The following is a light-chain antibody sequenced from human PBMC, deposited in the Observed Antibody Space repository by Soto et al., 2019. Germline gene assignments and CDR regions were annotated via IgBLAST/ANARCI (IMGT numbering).Light chain of an antibody. V-gene: IGLV2-14*01. CDR3: SAYTARSTLV. Sequence: QSALTQPDSVSGSAGQSITISCSGTMRDVGAYNLVSWYQQHPGTAPKLIIYEVRNRPSGISSRFSGSRSGNTASLTISGLQPEDEGDYYFSAYTARSTLVFGGGTKLTVL. J-gene: IGLJ3*02. CDR1: MRDVGAYNL. CDR2: EVR.